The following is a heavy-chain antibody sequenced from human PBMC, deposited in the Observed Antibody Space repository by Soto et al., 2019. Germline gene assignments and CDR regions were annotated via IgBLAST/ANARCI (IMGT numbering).Heavy chain of an antibody. CDR2: INAYNGNT. V-gene: IGHV1-18*04. Sequence: ASVKVSCKASGYTFTGYYMHWVRQAPGQGLEWMGWINAYNGNTNYAQKLQGRVTMTTDTSTSTAYMELRSLRSDDTAVYYCARFPYSGYDPPSLDYWGQGTLVTVSS. CDR3: ARFPYSGYDPPSLDY. J-gene: IGHJ4*02. D-gene: IGHD5-12*01. CDR1: GYTFTGYY.